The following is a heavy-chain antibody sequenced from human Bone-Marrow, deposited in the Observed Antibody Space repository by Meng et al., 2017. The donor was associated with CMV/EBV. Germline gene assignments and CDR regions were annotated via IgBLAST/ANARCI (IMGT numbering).Heavy chain of an antibody. V-gene: IGHV4-39*01. J-gene: IGHJ4*02. CDR3: ARLYCSSTSCYAATLDY. CDR2: IYYSGST. Sequence: WVRQAPGKGLEWIGSIYYSGSTYYNPSLKSRVTISVDTSKNQFSLKLSSVTAADTAVYYCARLYCSSTSCYAATLDYWGQGTLVTVSS. D-gene: IGHD2-2*01.